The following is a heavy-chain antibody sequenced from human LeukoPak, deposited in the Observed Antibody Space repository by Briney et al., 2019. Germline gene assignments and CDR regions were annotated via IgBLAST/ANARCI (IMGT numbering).Heavy chain of an antibody. CDR1: GGSFSGYY. V-gene: IGHV4-34*01. Sequence: PSETLSLTCAVYGGSFSGYYWGWIRQPPGKGLEWIGFIYHSGSTYYNPSLKSRVTISVDPSKNQFSLKLSSVTAEDTAVYYCERYDVWGTYRAFDYWGQGTLVTVSS. CDR2: IYHSGST. CDR3: ERYDVWGTYRAFDY. D-gene: IGHD3-16*02. J-gene: IGHJ4*02.